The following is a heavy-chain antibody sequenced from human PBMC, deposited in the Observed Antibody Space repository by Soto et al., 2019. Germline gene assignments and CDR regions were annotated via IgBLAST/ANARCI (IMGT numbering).Heavy chain of an antibody. Sequence: SETLSLTCAVSGGPISSSNWLSWVRQSPGKGLEWIGEIYHSGSTNYNPSLKSRVTISVDKSKNQFSLKLSSVTAADTAVYYCARADFWSGYYFDYWGQGTLVTVSS. CDR1: GGPISSSNW. D-gene: IGHD3-3*01. V-gene: IGHV4-4*02. CDR2: IYHSGST. CDR3: ARADFWSGYYFDY. J-gene: IGHJ4*02.